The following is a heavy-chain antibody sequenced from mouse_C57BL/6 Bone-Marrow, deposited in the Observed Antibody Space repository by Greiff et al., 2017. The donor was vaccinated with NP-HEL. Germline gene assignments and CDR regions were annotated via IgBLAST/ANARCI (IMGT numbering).Heavy chain of an antibody. CDR2: IHPNSGST. CDR3: ARRSFAY. J-gene: IGHJ3*01. V-gene: IGHV1-64*01. CDR1: GYAFSSYW. Sequence: VQVVESGAELVKPGASVKISCKASGYAFSSYWMNWVKQRPGQGLEWIGMIHPNSGSTNYNEKFKSKATLTVDKSSSTAYMQLSSLTSEDSAVYYCARRSFAYWGQGTLVTVSA.